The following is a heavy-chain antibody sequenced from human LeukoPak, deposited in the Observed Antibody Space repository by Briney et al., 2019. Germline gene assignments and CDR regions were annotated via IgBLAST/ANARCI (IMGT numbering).Heavy chain of an antibody. D-gene: IGHD5/OR15-5a*01. CDR3: SVYEYFQH. CDR1: GFTFSSYG. CDR2: ISYDGSNK. V-gene: IGHV3-30*03. J-gene: IGHJ1*01. Sequence: PGRSLRLSCAASGFTFSSYGMHWVRQAPGKGLEWVAVISYDGSNKYYADSVKGRFTISRDNSKNTLYLQMNSLRAEDTAVYYCSVYEYFQHWGQGTLVTVSS.